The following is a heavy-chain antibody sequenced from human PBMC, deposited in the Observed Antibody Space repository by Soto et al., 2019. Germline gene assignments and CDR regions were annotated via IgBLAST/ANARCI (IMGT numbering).Heavy chain of an antibody. CDR2: INHSGST. V-gene: IGHV4-34*01. Sequence: SETLSLTRAVYGGSFSGYYWSWIRPPPGKGLEWIGEINHSGSTNYNPSLKSRVTISVDTSKNQLSLKLSSVTAADTAVYYCARVGALGSSSCFDYWGQGTLVTVSS. CDR3: ARVGALGSSSCFDY. CDR1: GGSFSGYY. J-gene: IGHJ4*02. D-gene: IGHD6-13*01.